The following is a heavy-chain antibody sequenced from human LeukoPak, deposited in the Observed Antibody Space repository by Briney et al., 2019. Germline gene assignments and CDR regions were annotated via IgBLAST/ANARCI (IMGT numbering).Heavy chain of an antibody. CDR3: AKDGRAYGSGWYTSDY. Sequence: GGSLRLSCAASGLTFSSYAMSWVRQAPGKGLEWVSAITGSGGSTYYTDSAKGRFTISRDNSKNTVYLQMNSLRAEDTAVYYCAKDGRAYGSGWYTSDYWGQGTLVTVSS. CDR1: GLTFSSYA. D-gene: IGHD6-19*01. CDR2: ITGSGGST. J-gene: IGHJ4*02. V-gene: IGHV3-23*01.